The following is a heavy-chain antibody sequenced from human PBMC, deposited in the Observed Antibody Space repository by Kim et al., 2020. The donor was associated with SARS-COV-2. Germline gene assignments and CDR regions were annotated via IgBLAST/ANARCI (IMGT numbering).Heavy chain of an antibody. Sequence: TANYAQKFQGRVTITADESTSTAYMELSSLRSEETAVYYCARDRGEHFDYWGQGTLVTVSS. CDR3: ARDRGEHFDY. CDR2: TA. J-gene: IGHJ4*02. V-gene: IGHV1-69*01. D-gene: IGHD2-21*01.